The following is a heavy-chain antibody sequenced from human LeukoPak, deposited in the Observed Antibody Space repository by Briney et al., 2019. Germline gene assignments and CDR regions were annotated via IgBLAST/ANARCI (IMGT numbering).Heavy chain of an antibody. CDR1: GFTVSSNY. Sequence: PGGSLRLSCAASGFTVSSNYMSWVRQAPGKVLEWVSVIYSGGSTYYADSVKGRFTISRDNSKNTLYLQMNSLRAEDTAVYYCASSGTIFGVVQYYYYYGMDVWGQGTTVTVSS. CDR3: ASSGTIFGVVQYYYYYGMDV. V-gene: IGHV3-53*01. D-gene: IGHD3-3*01. J-gene: IGHJ6*02. CDR2: IYSGGST.